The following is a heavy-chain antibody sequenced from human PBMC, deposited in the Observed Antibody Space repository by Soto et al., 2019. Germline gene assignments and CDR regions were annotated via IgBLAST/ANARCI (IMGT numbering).Heavy chain of an antibody. CDR2: INPSGGST. V-gene: IGHV1-46*03. CDR1: GYTFTSYY. D-gene: IGHD5-18*01. J-gene: IGHJ5*02. CDR3: ARVYPSDTRYGYVGNNWFDP. Sequence: ASVKVSCKASGYTFTSYYMHWVRQAPVQGLEWMGIINPSGGSTSYAQKFQGRVTMTRDTSTSTVYMELSSLRSEDTAVYYCARVYPSDTRYGYVGNNWFDPWGQGTLVTVSS.